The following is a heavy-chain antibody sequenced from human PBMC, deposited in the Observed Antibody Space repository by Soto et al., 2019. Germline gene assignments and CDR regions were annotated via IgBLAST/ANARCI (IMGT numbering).Heavy chain of an antibody. CDR3: ARVPSYYDSSGYSRLWRFDP. D-gene: IGHD3-22*01. CDR1: GGSISSSSYS. Sequence: PSETLSLTCSVSGGSISSSSYSWGWIRQPPGKGLEWIGTIYYSGSTHYNPSLEGRVAISADTPNNQLSLRLSSVTAADTAVYYCARVPSYYDSSGYSRLWRFDPWGQGTLVTVSS. V-gene: IGHV4-39*01. J-gene: IGHJ5*02. CDR2: IYYSGST.